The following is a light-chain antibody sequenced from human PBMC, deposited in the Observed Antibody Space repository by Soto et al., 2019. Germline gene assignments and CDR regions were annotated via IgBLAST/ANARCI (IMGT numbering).Light chain of an antibody. J-gene: IGLJ1*01. CDR1: SSNIGSYNL. V-gene: IGLV2-23*01. CDR3: CSFAGTGTQYV. CDR2: EGS. Sequence: QAVVTQPASVSGSLGQSITISCIGTSSNIGSYNLVSWYQHQPGKAPKIMIFEGSKRPSGVSNRFSGSRSGNTASLTISGLQAEDEADYYCCSFAGTGTQYVFGTGTKVTVL.